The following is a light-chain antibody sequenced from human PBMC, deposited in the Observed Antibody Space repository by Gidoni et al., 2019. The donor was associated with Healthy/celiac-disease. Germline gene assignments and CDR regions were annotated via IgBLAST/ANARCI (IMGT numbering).Light chain of an antibody. Sequence: QSALTQPASVPGSPAQSITISCTGTSSDAGGYNYVSWYHQHPGKAPKLMSYDVSNRPSGVSSRFSGSKAGNTASLTISGLQAEDEADYYCSSYTSSSTLVVFGGGTKLTVL. CDR1: SSDAGGYNY. CDR3: SSYTSSSTLVV. J-gene: IGLJ2*01. V-gene: IGLV2-14*03. CDR2: DVS.